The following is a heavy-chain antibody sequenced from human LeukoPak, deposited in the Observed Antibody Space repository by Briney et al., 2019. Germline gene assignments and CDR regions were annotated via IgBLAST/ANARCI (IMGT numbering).Heavy chain of an antibody. CDR2: IYYSGST. D-gene: IGHD5-12*01. CDR3: ASIRGLRSYFDY. Sequence: PSETLSLTCTVSGGSIRSYYWSGIREPPGKGLDWIGYIYYSGSTNYNPSLKSRVTISVDTSKNQFSLKLSSVTAADTAVYYCASIRGLRSYFDYWGQGTLVTVSS. V-gene: IGHV4-59*08. CDR1: GGSIRSYY. J-gene: IGHJ4*02.